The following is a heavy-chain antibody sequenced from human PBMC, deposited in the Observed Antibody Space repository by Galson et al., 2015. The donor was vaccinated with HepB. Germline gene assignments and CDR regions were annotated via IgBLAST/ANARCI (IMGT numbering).Heavy chain of an antibody. CDR2: ISAYNGNT. D-gene: IGHD4-17*01. Sequence: QSGAEVKKPGASVKVSCKASGYTFTSYGISWVRQAPGQGLEWMGWISAYNGNTNYAQKLQGRVTMTRNTSISTAYMELSSLRSEDTAVYYCARISDYGDYPQGANGMDVWGQGTTVTVSS. V-gene: IGHV1-18*01. CDR3: ARISDYGDYPQGANGMDV. CDR1: GYTFTSYG. J-gene: IGHJ6*02.